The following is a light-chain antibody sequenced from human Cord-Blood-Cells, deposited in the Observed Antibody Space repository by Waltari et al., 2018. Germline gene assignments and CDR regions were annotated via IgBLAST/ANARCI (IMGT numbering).Light chain of an antibody. J-gene: IGLJ2*01. CDR1: NLRSYY. CDR3: NSRDSSGNHHVV. CDR2: GKN. Sequence: SSELTQDPAVSVALGQTVRITCPGDNLRSYYASWYKPKPGQAPVLVIYGKNNRPSGIPDRFSGSSSGNTASLTITGGQAEDEADYYCNSRDSSGNHHVVFGGGTKLTVL. V-gene: IGLV3-19*01.